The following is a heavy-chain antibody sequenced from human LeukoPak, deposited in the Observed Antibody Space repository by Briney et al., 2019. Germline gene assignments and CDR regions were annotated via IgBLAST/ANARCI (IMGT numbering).Heavy chain of an antibody. D-gene: IGHD2-2*02. CDR3: ARVSTAILALQSFDI. J-gene: IGHJ3*02. CDR1: GYTFTGYY. V-gene: IGHV1-2*02. Sequence: GASVKVSCKASGYTFTGYYMHWVRQAPGQGLEWMGWINPNSGGTNYAQKFQGRVTMTRDTSISTAYMELSRLRSDDTAVYYCARVSTAILALQSFDIWGQGTMVTVSS. CDR2: INPNSGGT.